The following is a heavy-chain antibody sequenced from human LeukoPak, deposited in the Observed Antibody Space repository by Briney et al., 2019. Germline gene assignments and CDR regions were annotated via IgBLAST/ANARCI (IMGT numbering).Heavy chain of an antibody. J-gene: IGHJ6*03. CDR1: GYTFTGYY. V-gene: IGHV1-2*02. D-gene: IGHD1/OR15-1a*01. Sequence: SVKVSCKASGYTFTGYYMHWVRQAPGQGLEWMGWINPNSGGTNYAQKFQGRVTMTRDTSISTAYMELSRLRSDDTAVYYCARATVATFYYMDVWGKGTTVTVSS. CDR2: INPNSGGT. CDR3: ARATVATFYYMDV.